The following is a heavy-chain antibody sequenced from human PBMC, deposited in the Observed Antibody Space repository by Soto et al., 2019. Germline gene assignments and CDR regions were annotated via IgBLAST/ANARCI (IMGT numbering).Heavy chain of an antibody. J-gene: IGHJ4*02. CDR1: GGTFSSYA. D-gene: IGHD3-3*01. V-gene: IGHV1-69*01. CDR3: ASTRTITIFGVPHDY. Sequence: QVQLVQSVAEVTKPGSSLKVSCKASGGTFSSYAISWVRQAPGQGLEWMGGIIPIFGTANYAQKFQGRVPITADDSTSTAYMELSSLRSEDTAVYYCASTRTITIFGVPHDYWGQGTLLTVSS. CDR2: IIPIFGTA.